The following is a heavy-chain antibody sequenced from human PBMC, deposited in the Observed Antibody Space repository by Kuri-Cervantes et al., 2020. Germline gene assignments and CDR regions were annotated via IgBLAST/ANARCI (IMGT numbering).Heavy chain of an antibody. J-gene: IGHJ3*02. D-gene: IGHD1-14*01. CDR3: AREILVRRGAFDI. CDR2: IWYDGSNK. V-gene: IGHV3-33*01. CDR1: GFTFSSYG. Sequence: GGSLRLSCAASGFTFSSYGMHWVRQAPGKGLEWVAVIWYDGSNKYYADSVKGRFTISRDNSKDTLYLQMNSPRAEDTAVYYCAREILVRRGAFDIWGQGTMVTVSS.